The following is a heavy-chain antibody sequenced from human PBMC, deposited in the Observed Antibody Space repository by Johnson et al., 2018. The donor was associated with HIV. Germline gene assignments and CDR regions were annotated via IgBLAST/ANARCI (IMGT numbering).Heavy chain of an antibody. CDR3: ARAQLLADDAFNN. Sequence: MLLVESGGGVVQPGGSLRLSCAASGFTISTFWMHWVRQVTGKGLMWVSRISGDGSSSSYADSVKGRFTISRDNAKNTLYLQLNSLRVEDTAIYYCARAQLLADDAFNNWGQGTMVTVSS. J-gene: IGHJ3*02. V-gene: IGHV3-74*02. CDR2: ISGDGSSS. D-gene: IGHD6-6*01. CDR1: GFTISTFW.